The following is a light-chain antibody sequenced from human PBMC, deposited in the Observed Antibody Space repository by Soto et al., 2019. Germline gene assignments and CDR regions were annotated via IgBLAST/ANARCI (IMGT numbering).Light chain of an antibody. CDR2: GAS. J-gene: IGKJ1*01. V-gene: IGKV3-20*01. CDR3: QRYGSSRWT. CDR1: QSVSSNY. Sequence: LTQATATRRLCAGVTAALSSIASQSVSSNYVAWYQQKPGQAPRLLVYGASGRATGIPDRFSGSGSGTDFTLTISRLEPEHFAVYFCQRYGSSRWTFGQGTKVDI.